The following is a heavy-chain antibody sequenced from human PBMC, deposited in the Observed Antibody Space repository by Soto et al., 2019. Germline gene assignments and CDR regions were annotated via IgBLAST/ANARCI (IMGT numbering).Heavy chain of an antibody. Sequence: SETLSLTCTVSGGSISSYYWSWIRQPPGKGLEWIGYIYYSGSNNYNPSLKSRVNISVDTSKNQFSLKLSSVTAADTAVYYCARDGGYYGSGSDWFDPWGQGTLVTVSS. V-gene: IGHV4-59*01. J-gene: IGHJ5*02. CDR2: IYYSGSN. D-gene: IGHD3-10*01. CDR1: GGSISSYY. CDR3: ARDGGYYGSGSDWFDP.